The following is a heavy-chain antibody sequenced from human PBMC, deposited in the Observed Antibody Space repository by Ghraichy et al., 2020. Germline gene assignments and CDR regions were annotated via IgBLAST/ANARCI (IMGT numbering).Heavy chain of an antibody. Sequence: LSLTCAASGFTFSSYGMSWVRQAPGEGLEWVSSISGGADGIFYADSVKSRFTISRDNSKNTVYLQMNSLRAEDTAVYYCAKRSVAGTYYFDFWGQGTLVTVSS. CDR2: ISGGADGI. V-gene: IGHV3-23*01. CDR3: AKRSVAGTYYFDF. D-gene: IGHD6-19*01. J-gene: IGHJ4*02. CDR1: GFTFSSYG.